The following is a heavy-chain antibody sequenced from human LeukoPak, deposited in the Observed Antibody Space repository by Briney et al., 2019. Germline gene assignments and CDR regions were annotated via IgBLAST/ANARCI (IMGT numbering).Heavy chain of an antibody. V-gene: IGHV4-30-4*01. Sequence: SETLSLTCTVSGGSISSGDYYWSWIRQPPGKGLEWIGYIYYSGSTYYNPSLKSRVTISVDTSKNHFSLKVSSVTAADTAVYYCARGLVATRDFDLWGQGTLVTVSS. CDR2: IYYSGST. CDR3: ARGLVATRDFDL. CDR1: GGSISSGDYY. D-gene: IGHD5-12*01. J-gene: IGHJ5*02.